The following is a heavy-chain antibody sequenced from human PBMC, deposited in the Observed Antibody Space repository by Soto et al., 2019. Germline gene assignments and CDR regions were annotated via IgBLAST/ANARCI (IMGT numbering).Heavy chain of an antibody. CDR2: IIPIFGTA. CDR3: ARGYSGSYFPFDY. CDR1: GGTFNSFA. V-gene: IGHV1-69*01. J-gene: IGHJ4*02. Sequence: QVQLVQSGAEVKKPGSSVKVSCKASGGTFNSFAINWVRQAPVQGLEWMGGIIPIFGTANYGQKFQGRVTITADESTSTAYMELSSLRFDDTAVFYCARGYSGSYFPFDYWGQGTLVTVSS. D-gene: IGHD1-26*01.